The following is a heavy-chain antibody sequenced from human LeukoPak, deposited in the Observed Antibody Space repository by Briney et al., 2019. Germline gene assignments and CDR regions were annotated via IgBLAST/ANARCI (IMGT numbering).Heavy chain of an antibody. D-gene: IGHD1-7*01. V-gene: IGHV3-53*01. Sequence: GGSLRLSCAASGFTVSDNYISWVRQAPGKGLEWVSVIYSDGSTYYADSVKGRFTFSRDISKYTLYLQMNSMRAEDTAVYYCAREALVGNYRGYYFDYWGQGTLVTVSS. CDR2: IYSDGST. CDR3: AREALVGNYRGYYFDY. CDR1: GFTVSDNY. J-gene: IGHJ4*02.